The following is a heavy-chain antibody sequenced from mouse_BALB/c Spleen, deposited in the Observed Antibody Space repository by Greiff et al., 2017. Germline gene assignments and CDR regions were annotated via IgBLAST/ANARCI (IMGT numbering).Heavy chain of an antibody. Sequence: VQLQESGAELAKPGASVKMSCKASGYTFTSYWMHWVKQRPGQGLEWIGYINPSTGYTEYNQKFKDKATLTADKSSSTAYMQLSSLTSEDSAVYYCARGLLRLLDYWGQGTTLTVSS. CDR3: ARGLLRLLDY. CDR1: GYTFTSYW. J-gene: IGHJ2*01. D-gene: IGHD1-2*01. CDR2: INPSTGYT. V-gene: IGHV1-7*01.